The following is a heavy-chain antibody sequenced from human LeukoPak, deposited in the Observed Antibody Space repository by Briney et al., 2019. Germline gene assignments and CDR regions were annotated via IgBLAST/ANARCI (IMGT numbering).Heavy chain of an antibody. J-gene: IGHJ4*02. D-gene: IGHD3-22*01. CDR2: ISGSGGST. V-gene: IGHV3-23*01. CDR3: AKVTRSYYYDSSGYVDY. Sequence: GGSLSLSCAASGFTLSSYAMSWVRQAPGKGREWVSSISGSGGSTYYADSVKGRFTISRDNSKNTLYLQMNSLRAEDTAVYYCAKVTRSYYYDSSGYVDYWGQGTLVTVSS. CDR1: GFTLSSYA.